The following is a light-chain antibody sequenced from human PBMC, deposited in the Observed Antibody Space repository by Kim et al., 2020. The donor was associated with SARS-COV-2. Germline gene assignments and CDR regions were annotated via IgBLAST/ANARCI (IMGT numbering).Light chain of an antibody. V-gene: IGLV3-1*01. Sequence: SYELTQPPSVSVSPGQTAIITCSGDKLGHKYACWYQQRPGQSPVLVIYQDSKRPSGIPERFSGSNSGNTATLTISGTQAMDEADYYCQAWDSSTVVFGGG. CDR2: QDS. CDR3: QAWDSSTVV. CDR1: KLGHKY. J-gene: IGLJ2*01.